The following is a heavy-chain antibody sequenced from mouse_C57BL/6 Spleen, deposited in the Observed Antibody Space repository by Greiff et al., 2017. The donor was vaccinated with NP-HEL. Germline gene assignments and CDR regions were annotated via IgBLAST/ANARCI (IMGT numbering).Heavy chain of an antibody. D-gene: IGHD1-1*01. Sequence: EVMLVESGGDLVKPGGSLKLSCAASGFTFSSYGMSWVRQTPDKRLEWVATISSGGSYTYYPDSVKGRFTISRDNAKNTLYLQMSSLKSEDTAMYYGARSYYYGSSYDYAMDYWGQGTSVTVSS. CDR1: GFTFSSYG. CDR3: ARSYYYGSSYDYAMDY. V-gene: IGHV5-6*01. CDR2: ISSGGSYT. J-gene: IGHJ4*01.